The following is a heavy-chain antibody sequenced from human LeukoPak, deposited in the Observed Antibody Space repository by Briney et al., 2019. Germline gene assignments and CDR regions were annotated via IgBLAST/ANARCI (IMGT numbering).Heavy chain of an antibody. CDR3: AAYYYDSSGYYFYFDY. D-gene: IGHD3-22*01. CDR1: GGSISSGSYY. Sequence: SETLSLTCTVSGGSISSGSYYWSWIRQPAGKGLEWIGRIYTSGSTNYNPSLKSRVTISVDTSKNQFSLQLNSVTPEDTAVYYCAAYYYDSSGYYFYFDYWGQGTLVTVSS. J-gene: IGHJ4*02. V-gene: IGHV4-61*02. CDR2: IYTSGST.